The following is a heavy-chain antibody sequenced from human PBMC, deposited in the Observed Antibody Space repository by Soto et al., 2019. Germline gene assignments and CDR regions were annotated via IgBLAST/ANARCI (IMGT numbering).Heavy chain of an antibody. V-gene: IGHV5-51*01. CDR3: ARVSLYCTNGVCHFDY. J-gene: IGHJ4*02. Sequence: GDSPQISCKAYGYSFTNNWIAWVRQMPGEGLEWRVSIYPGDSDTRYSPSFEGQVTISADEAIDTAYLQWSSLKASDTAMYYCARVSLYCTNGVCHFDYWGQGTLVTVSS. CDR1: GYSFTNNW. CDR2: IYPGDSDT. D-gene: IGHD2-8*01.